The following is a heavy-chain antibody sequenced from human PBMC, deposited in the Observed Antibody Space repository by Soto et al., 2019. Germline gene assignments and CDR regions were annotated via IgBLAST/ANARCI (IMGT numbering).Heavy chain of an antibody. D-gene: IGHD6-6*01. CDR1: GYTFTNYG. J-gene: IGHJ6*03. Sequence: QVQLVQSGAEVKKPGASVKVSCKASGYTFTNYGINWVRQAPGQGLEWMGWISGYNGNTNFAQKLQGRVTMTTDTSTSTAYMELRSLRSDDTAVYYCAKAIDPPPARIPYGPCYMDVWGKGTTVTVSS. V-gene: IGHV1-18*01. CDR2: ISGYNGNT. CDR3: AKAIDPPPARIPYGPCYMDV.